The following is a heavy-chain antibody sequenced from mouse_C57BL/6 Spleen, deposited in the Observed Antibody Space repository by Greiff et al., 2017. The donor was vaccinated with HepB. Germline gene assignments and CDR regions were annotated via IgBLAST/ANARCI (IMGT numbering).Heavy chain of an antibody. V-gene: IGHV1-4*01. CDR3: ARCGIYYGSSLDFDY. Sequence: QVQLQQSGAELARPGASVKMSCKASGYTFTSYTMHWVKQRPGQGLEWIGYINPSSGYTKYNQKFKDKATLTADKSSSTAYMQLSSRTSEDSAVYYCARCGIYYGSSLDFDYWGQGTTLTVSS. J-gene: IGHJ2*01. CDR2: INPSSGYT. D-gene: IGHD1-1*01. CDR1: GYTFTSYT.